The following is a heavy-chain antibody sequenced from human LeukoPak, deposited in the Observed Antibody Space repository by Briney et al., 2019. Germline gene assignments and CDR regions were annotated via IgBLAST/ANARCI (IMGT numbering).Heavy chain of an antibody. V-gene: IGHV3-21*01. CDR3: ARAAGGYNYGPFDY. J-gene: IGHJ4*02. Sequence: GGSLRLSCAASGFAFSSYSMNWVRQAPRKGLEWVSSISTSSSYIYYADSVKGRFTISRDNANNSLYLQMHSLRAEDTAVYYCARAAGGYNYGPFDYWGQGTLVTVSS. D-gene: IGHD5-18*01. CDR2: ISTSSSYI. CDR1: GFAFSSYS.